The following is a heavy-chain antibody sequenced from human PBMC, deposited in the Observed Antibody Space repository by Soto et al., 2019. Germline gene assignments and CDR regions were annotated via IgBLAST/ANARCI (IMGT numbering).Heavy chain of an antibody. D-gene: IGHD2-15*01. CDR1: GYTFTGYY. CDR3: ARGPIVVVVAATGYFDY. CDR2: INPNSGGT. Sequence: ASVKVSCKASGYTFTGYYMHWVRQAPGQGLEWMGWINPNSGGTNYAQKFQGWVTMTRDTSISTAYMELSRLRSDDTAVYYCARGPIVVVVAATGYFDYWGQGTLVTV. V-gene: IGHV1-2*04. J-gene: IGHJ4*02.